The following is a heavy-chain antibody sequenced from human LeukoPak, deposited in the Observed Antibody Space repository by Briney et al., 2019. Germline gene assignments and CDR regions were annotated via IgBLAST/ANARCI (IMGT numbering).Heavy chain of an antibody. D-gene: IGHD3-22*01. Sequence: PSETLSLTCTVSGGSISSSSYYWGWIRQPPGKGLEWIGSIYYSGSTYYNPSLTRRVTISVDPSKNPFYLKLSSVTAADTAVYYCARQAGSITMIVVVTPFDYWGQGTLVTVSS. CDR1: GGSISSSSYY. V-gene: IGHV4-39*01. J-gene: IGHJ4*02. CDR3: ARQAGSITMIVVVTPFDY. CDR2: IYYSGST.